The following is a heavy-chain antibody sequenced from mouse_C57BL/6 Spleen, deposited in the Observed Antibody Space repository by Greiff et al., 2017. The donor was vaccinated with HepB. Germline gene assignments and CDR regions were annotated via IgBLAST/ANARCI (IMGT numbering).Heavy chain of an antibody. D-gene: IGHD6-5*01. CDR1: GYTFTSYW. CDR2: IDPSDSYT. V-gene: IGHV1-50*01. CDR3: ARYAYFDY. Sequence: QVQLQQPGAELVKPGASVKLSCKASGYTFTSYWMQWVKQRPGQGLEWIGEIDPSDSYTNHNQKFKGKATLTVDTSSSTAYMQLSSLTSEDSAVYYCARYAYFDYWGQGTTLTVSS. J-gene: IGHJ2*01.